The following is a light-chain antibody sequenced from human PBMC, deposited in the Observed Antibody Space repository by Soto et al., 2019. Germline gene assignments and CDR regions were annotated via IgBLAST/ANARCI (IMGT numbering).Light chain of an antibody. Sequence: QSALTQPRSVSGSPGQSVTISCTGTSSDVGRYNYVSWYRHHPGKAPKLIIYDVSQRPSGVPDRFSGSKSGNTASLTISGLQAEDEADYYCCSYAGTASVVFGGGTKLSVL. J-gene: IGLJ3*02. V-gene: IGLV2-11*01. CDR3: CSYAGTASVV. CDR1: SSDVGRYNY. CDR2: DVS.